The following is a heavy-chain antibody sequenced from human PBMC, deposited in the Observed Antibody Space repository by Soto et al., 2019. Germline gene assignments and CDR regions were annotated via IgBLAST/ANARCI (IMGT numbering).Heavy chain of an antibody. V-gene: IGHV1-69*01. J-gene: IGHJ4*02. Sequence: QVQLVQSGAEVKKPGSSVKVSCKASGGTFSSYAISWVRQAPGQGLEWMGGIIPIFGTANYAQKFQGRVTITADESTSTDYMELSSLRSEDTAVYYCARDLQSGYYYDRGYFDYWGQGTLVTVSS. CDR2: IIPIFGTA. CDR1: GGTFSSYA. CDR3: ARDLQSGYYYDRGYFDY. D-gene: IGHD3-10*02.